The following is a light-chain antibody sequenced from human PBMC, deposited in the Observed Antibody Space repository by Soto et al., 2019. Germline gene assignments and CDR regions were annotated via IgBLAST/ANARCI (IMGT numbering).Light chain of an antibody. CDR2: DAS. CDR3: QHYGNSLWT. J-gene: IGKJ1*01. V-gene: IGKV3-20*01. Sequence: EVVLTQSPGTLSLSPGERATLSCRASQSVGSTYLAWYQQKPGQAPRLLIYDASSRATDIPDRFSGSGSGTDFTLTISRLEPEDFAVYYCQHYGNSLWTFGQGTKVDIK. CDR1: QSVGSTY.